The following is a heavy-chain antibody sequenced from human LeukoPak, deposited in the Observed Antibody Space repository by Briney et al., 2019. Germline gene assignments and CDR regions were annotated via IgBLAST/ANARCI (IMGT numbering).Heavy chain of an antibody. CDR3: ARDSLDIVVVVAATGAFDI. Sequence: SETLSLTCTVSGGSISSSSYYWGWIRQPPGKGLEWIGSIYYSGSTYYNPSLKSRVTISVDTSKNQFSLKLSSVTAADTAVYYCARDSLDIVVVVAATGAFDIWGQGTMVTVSS. J-gene: IGHJ3*02. D-gene: IGHD2-15*01. CDR2: IYYSGST. V-gene: IGHV4-39*07. CDR1: GGSISSSSYY.